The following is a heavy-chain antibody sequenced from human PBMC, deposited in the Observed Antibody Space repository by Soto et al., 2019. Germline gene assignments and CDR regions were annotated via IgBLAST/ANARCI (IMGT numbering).Heavy chain of an antibody. CDR2: INHSGST. CDR1: GGSFSGYY. J-gene: IGHJ6*02. CDR3: ARSLYYYGSGTAFYYGMDV. D-gene: IGHD3-10*01. V-gene: IGHV4-34*01. Sequence: SETLSLTCAVYGGSFSGYYWSWIRQPPGKGLEWIGEINHSGSTNYNPSLKSRVTISVDTSKNQFSPKLSSVTAADTAVYYCARSLYYYGSGTAFYYGMDVWGQGTTVTVSS.